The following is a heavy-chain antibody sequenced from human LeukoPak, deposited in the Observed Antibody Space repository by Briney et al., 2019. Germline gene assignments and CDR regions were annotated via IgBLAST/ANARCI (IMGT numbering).Heavy chain of an antibody. D-gene: IGHD2-15*01. CDR2: IYTSGNT. J-gene: IGHJ5*02. Sequence: KASETLSLTCTVSGGSISSYYWNWIRQPAGEGLEWIGRIYTSGNTNYNPSLKSRVTMSVGTSKNQFSLKLSSVTAADTAVYYCARGVTYCSGGSCLLNNWFDPWGQGTLVTVSS. CDR3: ARGVTYCSGGSCLLNNWFDP. CDR1: GGSISSYY. V-gene: IGHV4-4*07.